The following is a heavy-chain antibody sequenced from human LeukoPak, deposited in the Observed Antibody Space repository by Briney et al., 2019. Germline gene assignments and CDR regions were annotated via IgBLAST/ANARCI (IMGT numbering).Heavy chain of an antibody. V-gene: IGHV3-48*01. J-gene: IGHJ6*03. CDR3: ARVDYYYYYMDV. Sequence: GGSLRLSCAASGFTFSSHSMNWVRQAPGKGLEWVSYISSDSSTIYYADSVKGRFTISRDNAKNSLYLQMNSLRAEDTAVYYCARVDYYYYYMDVWGKGTTVTVSS. CDR1: GFTFSSHS. CDR2: ISSDSSTI.